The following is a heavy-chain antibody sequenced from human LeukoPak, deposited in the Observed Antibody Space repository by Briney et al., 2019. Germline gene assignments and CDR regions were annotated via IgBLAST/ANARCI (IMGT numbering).Heavy chain of an antibody. Sequence: SEALSLTCSVSGGSISAYYWSWIRQPAGKGLEWIGRVYRTGNTNYNPSLQGRVTMSVDTSKNQISLRLRSVTAADTAVYFCARDDFEYSVHYGMDVWGQGTAVTVSS. CDR2: VYRTGNT. CDR3: ARDDFEYSVHYGMDV. V-gene: IGHV4-4*07. D-gene: IGHD3-9*01. J-gene: IGHJ6*02. CDR1: GGSISAYY.